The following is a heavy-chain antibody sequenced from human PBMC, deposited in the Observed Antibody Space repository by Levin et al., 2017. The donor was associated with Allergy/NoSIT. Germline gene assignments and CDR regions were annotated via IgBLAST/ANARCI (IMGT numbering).Heavy chain of an antibody. Sequence: GESLKISCAASGFTFSRLAMSWVRQAPGKGLEWVSTISASGTYYADSVKGRFTISRDNSENTLSLQLNRLRAEDTAVYYCAKDHDSYGYPTFDYWGQGTLVTVSS. J-gene: IGHJ4*02. CDR1: GFTFSRLA. D-gene: IGHD3-22*01. V-gene: IGHV3-23*01. CDR2: ISASGT. CDR3: AKDHDSYGYPTFDY.